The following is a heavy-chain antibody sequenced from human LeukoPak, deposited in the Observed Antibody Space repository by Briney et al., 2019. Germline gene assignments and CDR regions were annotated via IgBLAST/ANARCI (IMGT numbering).Heavy chain of an antibody. Sequence: PSETLSLTCTVSGGSISSSSYYWGWIRQPPGKGLEWIGSIYYSGSTYYNPSLKSRVTISVDTSKNQFSLKLSSVTAADTAVYYCARFGVLWYSSSQNWFDPWGQGTLVTVSS. CDR1: GGSISSSSYY. J-gene: IGHJ5*02. CDR2: IYYSGST. CDR3: ARFGVLWYSSSQNWFDP. D-gene: IGHD6-13*01. V-gene: IGHV4-39*01.